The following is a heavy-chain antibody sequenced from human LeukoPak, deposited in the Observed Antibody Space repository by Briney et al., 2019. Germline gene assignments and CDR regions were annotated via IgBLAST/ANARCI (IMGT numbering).Heavy chain of an antibody. Sequence: GKSLTLSCVASQFRFPFSHYGMHWVRQAPGRGLEWVAVIWSDGSNRYYADSVKGRFTISRDNSQNTVYLEMNSLGGEDTAVYFCAKDAQRGFDYSNSLEYWGQGTLVTVSS. D-gene: IGHD4-11*01. CDR3: AKDAQRGFDYSNSLEY. CDR1: QFRFPFSHYG. CDR2: IWSDGSNR. V-gene: IGHV3-33*06. J-gene: IGHJ4*02.